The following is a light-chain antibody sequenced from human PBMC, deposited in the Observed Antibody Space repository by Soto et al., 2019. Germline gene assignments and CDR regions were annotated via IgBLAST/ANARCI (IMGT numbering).Light chain of an antibody. CDR1: QSLLHSNGYNY. V-gene: IGKV2-28*01. J-gene: IGKJ1*01. Sequence: DIVMTQSPLSLPVPPGEPASISCRSSQSLLHSNGYNYLDWYLQKPGQSPQLLIYLGSNRASGVPDRFIGSGAGTDFTLKISRVEAEDVGVYYCLQALQAPWTFGQGTKVEIK. CDR2: LGS. CDR3: LQALQAPWT.